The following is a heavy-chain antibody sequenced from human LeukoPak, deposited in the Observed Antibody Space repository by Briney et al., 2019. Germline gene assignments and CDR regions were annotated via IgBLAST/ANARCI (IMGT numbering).Heavy chain of an antibody. CDR2: TQYNEGKK. J-gene: IGHJ4*02. CDR3: AKDKWKTSTHFDY. V-gene: IGHV3-30*02. D-gene: IGHD1-20*01. CDR1: GFTFSTYG. Sequence: GGSLRLSCAASGFTFSTYGMHWVRQTPGRGLEWVAFTQYNEGKKYYANFVKGRFTISRDNSKNTLYLQMNSLTNEDTAVYYCAKDKWKTSTHFDYWGQGTPVTVSS.